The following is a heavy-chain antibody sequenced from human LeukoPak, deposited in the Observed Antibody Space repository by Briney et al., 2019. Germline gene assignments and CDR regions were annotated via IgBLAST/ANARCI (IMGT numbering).Heavy chain of an antibody. V-gene: IGHV3-48*03. CDR1: GFSFSSYE. D-gene: IGHD2-15*01. CDR2: INSGGSAI. J-gene: IGHJ4*02. Sequence: LPGGSLRLSCAASGFSFSSYEMNWVRQAPGKGLEWVSYINSGGSAIFYADSVKGRFTISRDNAKNSLFLQMNSLRAEDTAFYYCASKGGFDDWGQGTLVTVSS. CDR3: ASKGGFDD.